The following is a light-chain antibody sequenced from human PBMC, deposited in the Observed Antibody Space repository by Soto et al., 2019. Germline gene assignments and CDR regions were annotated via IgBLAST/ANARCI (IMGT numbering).Light chain of an antibody. V-gene: IGKV1-33*01. CDR1: QDLSNY. Sequence: DIQMTQSPSSLSASVGDRVTITCQASQDLSNYLNWYQQKPGKAPKLLIYYASNLETGVPSRFSGSGSGTDFTFTISSLQPEDIATYYCQQYDNLPFTFGPGTKMDIK. J-gene: IGKJ3*01. CDR3: QQYDNLPFT. CDR2: YAS.